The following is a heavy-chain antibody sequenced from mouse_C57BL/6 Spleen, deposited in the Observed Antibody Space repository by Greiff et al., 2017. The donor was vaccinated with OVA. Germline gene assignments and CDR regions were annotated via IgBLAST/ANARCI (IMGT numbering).Heavy chain of an antibody. D-gene: IGHD1-1*01. CDR1: GFSLTSYG. V-gene: IGHV2-2*01. CDR3: ATYYGSSYDAMDY. CDR2: IWSGGST. Sequence: QVHVKQSGPGLVQPSQSLSITCTVSGFSLTSYGVHWVRQSPGKGLEWLGVIWSGGSTDYNAAFISRLSISKDNSKSQVFCKMNSLQADDTAIYYCATYYGSSYDAMDYWGQGTSVTVSA. J-gene: IGHJ4*01.